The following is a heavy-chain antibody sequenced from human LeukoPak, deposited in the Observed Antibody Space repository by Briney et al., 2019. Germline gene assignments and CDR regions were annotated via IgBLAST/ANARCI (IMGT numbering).Heavy chain of an antibody. V-gene: IGHV1-8*01. D-gene: IGHD6-13*01. J-gene: IGHJ4*02. CDR1: GYTFTSYD. CDR2: MNPNSGNT. Sequence: GASVKVSCKASGYTFTSYDINWVRQATGQGVEWMGWMNPNSGNTGYAQKFQGRVTMTRNTSISTAYMELSSLRSEDTAVYYRARGSSSWYFDRSRLSDYWGQGTLVTVSS. CDR3: ARGSSSWYFDRSRLSDY.